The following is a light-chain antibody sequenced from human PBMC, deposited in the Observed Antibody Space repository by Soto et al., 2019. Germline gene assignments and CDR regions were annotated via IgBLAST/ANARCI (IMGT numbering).Light chain of an antibody. CDR1: SFNIGRET. CDR3: STWDASLNSPL. J-gene: IGLJ2*01. CDR2: SSD. V-gene: IGLV1-44*01. Sequence: QYVLTQPPSASGTPGQTITISCAGSSFNIGRETVHRYQQFPGTAPKLLIYSSDHRPSGVPGRVSGSKTGTSASLAISGLQFDDEADYYCSTWDASLNSPLFGGGTKLTVL.